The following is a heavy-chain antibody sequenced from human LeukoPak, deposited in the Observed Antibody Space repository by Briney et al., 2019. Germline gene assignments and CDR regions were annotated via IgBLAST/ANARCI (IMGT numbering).Heavy chain of an antibody. CDR1: GFTFSSYA. Sequence: GGSLRLSCATSGFTFSSYAMSWVRQAPGKGLEWVSAISGSGGTTYFADSVKGRFTISRDNSKNTLYLQMNSLRAEDTAVYYCAKAPPPYCSGGSCFDAFDIWGQGTMVTVSS. CDR3: AKAPPPYCSGGSCFDAFDI. D-gene: IGHD2-15*01. V-gene: IGHV3-23*01. CDR2: ISGSGGTT. J-gene: IGHJ3*02.